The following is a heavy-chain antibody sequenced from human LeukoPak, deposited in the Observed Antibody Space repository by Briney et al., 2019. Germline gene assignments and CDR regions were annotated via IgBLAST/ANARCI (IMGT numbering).Heavy chain of an antibody. Sequence: GGSLRPSCAASGFTFSSYSMNWVRQAPGKGLEWVSYISSSSSTIYYADSVKGRFTISRDNAKNSLYLQMNSLRAEDTAVYYCASVTTSRLLDYWGQGTLVTVSS. CDR2: ISSSSSTI. V-gene: IGHV3-48*01. CDR1: GFTFSSYS. D-gene: IGHD4-11*01. J-gene: IGHJ4*02. CDR3: ASVTTSRLLDY.